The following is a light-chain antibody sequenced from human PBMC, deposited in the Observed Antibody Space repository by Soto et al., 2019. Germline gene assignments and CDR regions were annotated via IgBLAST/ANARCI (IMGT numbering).Light chain of an antibody. V-gene: IGKV1-6*01. Sequence: AIQMTQSPSSLSASVGDTVTITCRASQGIRNDLGWYQEKPGKAPKLLIYGASSLQPGVPSRFSGSGSGTNFTLTITSLQPEDFANYYCLQDYNYPRTFGQGTKVEIK. CDR3: LQDYNYPRT. J-gene: IGKJ1*01. CDR2: GAS. CDR1: QGIRND.